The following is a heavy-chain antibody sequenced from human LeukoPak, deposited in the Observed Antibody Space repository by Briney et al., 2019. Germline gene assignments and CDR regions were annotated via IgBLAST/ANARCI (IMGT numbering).Heavy chain of an antibody. CDR1: GYTFTSYG. V-gene: IGHV1-18*01. Sequence: ASVKVSCKASGYTFTSYGISWVRQAPGQGLEWMGWISAYNVNTNYAQKLQGRVTMTTDTSTSTAYMELRSLRSDDTAVYYCARDLEASRDGYYYYGMDVWGQGTTVTVSS. CDR2: ISAYNVNT. D-gene: IGHD2-2*01. J-gene: IGHJ6*02. CDR3: ARDLEASRDGYYYYGMDV.